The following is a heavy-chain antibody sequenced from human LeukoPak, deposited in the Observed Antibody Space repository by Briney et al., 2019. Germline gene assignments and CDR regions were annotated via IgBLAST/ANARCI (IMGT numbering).Heavy chain of an antibody. Sequence: GGSLRLSCSASGFTFSKYAMHWVRQAPGKGLEFVSGINDDWGTTDYADSVKGRFTISRDNSKNTLYLHMNSLRTDDTALYYCVRGLYSLGWDYWGQGTLVTVSS. CDR1: GFTFSKYA. CDR3: VRGLYSLGWDY. CDR2: INDDWGTT. J-gene: IGHJ4*02. V-gene: IGHV3-64D*06. D-gene: IGHD3-16*01.